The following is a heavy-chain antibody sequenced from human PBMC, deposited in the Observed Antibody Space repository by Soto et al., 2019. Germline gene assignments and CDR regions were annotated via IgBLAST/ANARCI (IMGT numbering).Heavy chain of an antibody. V-gene: IGHV1-69*13. CDR3: ARESPRGYSYGGAFGGMDV. D-gene: IGHD5-18*01. CDR2: ISPIFGTT. CDR1: GGTFSSYA. Sequence: SVKVSCKASGGTFSSYAISWVRQAPGQGLEWMGGISPIFGTTNYAQKLQGRVTITADESTSTAYMAMSSLRSEDTAVYYCARESPRGYSYGGAFGGMDVWGQGTPVTVSS. J-gene: IGHJ6*02.